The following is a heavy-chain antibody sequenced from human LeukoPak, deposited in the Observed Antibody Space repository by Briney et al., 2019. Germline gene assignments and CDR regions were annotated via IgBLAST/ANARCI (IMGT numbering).Heavy chain of an antibody. CDR2: IRGSSFKI. D-gene: IGHD6-13*01. J-gene: IGHJ6*03. V-gene: IGHV3-48*03. CDR1: EFTIFSYA. CDR3: VRDPSYGSSWYYYMDV. Sequence: GTLSLTCAGSEFTIFSYALNWVRQAPGKGLEWVLYIRGSSFKIGYAYPVKGGFTISRDDYKNSLYLQMDSLRVEDTAVYYCVRDPSYGSSWYYYMDVWGKGTTVTVSS.